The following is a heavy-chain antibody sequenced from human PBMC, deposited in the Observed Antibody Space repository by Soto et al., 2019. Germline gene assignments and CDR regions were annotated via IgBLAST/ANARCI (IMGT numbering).Heavy chain of an antibody. V-gene: IGHV1-8*01. CDR3: ARASRGEYYYYYYYGMDV. J-gene: IGHJ6*02. CDR2: MNPNSGNT. D-gene: IGHD3-10*01. CDR1: GYTFTSYD. Sequence: QVQLVQSGAEVKKPGASVKVSCKASGYTFTSYDINWVRQATGQGLEWMGWMNPNSGNTGYAQKFQGRVTMTRNTSISTAYMELSSLRSEDTAVYYCARASRGEYYYYYYYGMDVWGQGTTVTVSS.